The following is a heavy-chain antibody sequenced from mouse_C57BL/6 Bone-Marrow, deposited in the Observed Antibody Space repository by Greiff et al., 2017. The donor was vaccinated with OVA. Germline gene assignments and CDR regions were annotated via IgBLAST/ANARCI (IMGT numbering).Heavy chain of an antibody. V-gene: IGHV1-20*01. CDR1: GYSFTGYF. J-gene: IGHJ3*01. CDR2: INPYNGDT. D-gene: IGHD2-4*01. CDR3: AREGLRLSFAY. Sequence: VQLQQSGPELVKPGDSVKIPCKASGYSFTGYFMNWVMQSHGKSLEWIGRINPYNGDTFYNQKFKGKATLTVDKSSSTAHMELRSLTSEDSAVYYCAREGLRLSFAYWGQGTLVTVSA.